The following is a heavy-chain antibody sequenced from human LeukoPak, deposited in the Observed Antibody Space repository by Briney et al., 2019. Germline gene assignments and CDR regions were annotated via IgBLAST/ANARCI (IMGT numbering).Heavy chain of an antibody. Sequence: PGRSLRLSCAASGFTFSSYWMHWVRQAPGKGLVWVSRINSDGSSTSYADSVKGRFTISRDNAKNTLYLQMNSLRAEDTAVYYCAREYDILTGYLEVVDAFDIWGQGTMVTVSS. CDR3: AREYDILTGYLEVVDAFDI. CDR1: GFTFSSYW. V-gene: IGHV3-74*01. J-gene: IGHJ3*02. D-gene: IGHD3-9*01. CDR2: INSDGSST.